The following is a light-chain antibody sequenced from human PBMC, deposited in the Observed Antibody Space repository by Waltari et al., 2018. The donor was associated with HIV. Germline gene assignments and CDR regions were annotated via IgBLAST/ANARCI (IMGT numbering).Light chain of an antibody. CDR3: SSYAGSSNLRV. V-gene: IGLV2-8*01. Sequence: QSALTQPPSAPGSPGQSVTISCTGTSSDVGGYNYVSWYQQHPGKAPKLMIYEVTKRPSGVPDRFSGSKSGNTASLTVSGLQAEDEADYYCSSYAGSSNLRVFGGGTKLTVL. CDR1: SSDVGGYNY. J-gene: IGLJ2*01. CDR2: EVT.